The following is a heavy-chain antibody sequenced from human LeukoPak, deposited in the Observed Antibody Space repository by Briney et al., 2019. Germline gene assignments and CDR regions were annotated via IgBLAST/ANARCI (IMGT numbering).Heavy chain of an antibody. D-gene: IGHD2/OR15-2a*01. V-gene: IGHV3-33*01. CDR3: AREDPSVNDAFDI. Sequence: QPGRSLRLSCAASGFTFSSYGMHWVRQVPGKGLEWVAGIWYDESNKYYAYSVEGRFTISRDNSKNTLDLEMNSLRAEDTAVYYCAREDPSVNDAFDIWGQGTMVTVSS. CDR2: IWYDESNK. J-gene: IGHJ3*02. CDR1: GFTFSSYG.